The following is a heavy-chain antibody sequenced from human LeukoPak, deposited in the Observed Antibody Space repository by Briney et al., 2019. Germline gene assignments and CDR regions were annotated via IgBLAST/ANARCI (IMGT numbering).Heavy chain of an antibody. CDR2: ISSSGSTI. Sequence: GGSLRLSCAASGFTFSSHEMNWVRQAPGKGLEWVSYISSSGSTIYYADSVKGRFTLSRDNAKNSLYLQMNSLRAEDTAVYYCARGGGGSSWSYYYYGMDVWGKGTTVTVSS. CDR1: GFTFSSHE. V-gene: IGHV3-48*03. J-gene: IGHJ6*04. D-gene: IGHD6-13*01. CDR3: ARGGGGSSWSYYYYGMDV.